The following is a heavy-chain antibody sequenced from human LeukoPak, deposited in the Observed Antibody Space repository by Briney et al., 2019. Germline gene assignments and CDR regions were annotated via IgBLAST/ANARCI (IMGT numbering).Heavy chain of an antibody. V-gene: IGHV3-53*01. CDR3: ASDFGY. J-gene: IGHJ4*02. CDR1: GFSVSSNF. CDR2: IYSGGST. Sequence: GGSLRLSCAASGFSVSSNFMSWVCQAPGKGLEWVSFIYSGGSTCYADSVKGRFTISRDNSKNTLYLQMNSLRAEDTAVYYCASDFGYWGQGTLVTVSS.